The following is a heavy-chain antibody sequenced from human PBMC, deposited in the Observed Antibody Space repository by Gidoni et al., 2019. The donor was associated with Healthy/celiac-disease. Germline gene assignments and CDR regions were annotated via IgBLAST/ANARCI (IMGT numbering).Heavy chain of an antibody. CDR1: GFTFRSYA. J-gene: IGHJ4*02. Sequence: QVQLVESGGGVVQPGRSLRLSCAASGFTFRSYALHWVRQAPGKGLEWVAVISYDGSNKYYADSVKGRFTISRDNSKNTLYLQMNSLRAEDTAVYYCARAANPYSSGWWDYYFDYWGQGTLVTVSS. CDR2: ISYDGSNK. D-gene: IGHD6-19*01. V-gene: IGHV3-30-3*01. CDR3: ARAANPYSSGWWDYYFDY.